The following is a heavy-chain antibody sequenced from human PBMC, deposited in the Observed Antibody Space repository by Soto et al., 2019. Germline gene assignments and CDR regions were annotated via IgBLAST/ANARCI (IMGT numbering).Heavy chain of an antibody. CDR3: ARHAGFDFWTGYFLQ. Sequence: SETLSLTCTVSGDSISTTSYYWGWIRQPPGKGLEWIGSIYYTGSNYNNPSLKSRVTISVDTSKNQFSLKLTSVTAADTAMYYCARHAGFDFWTGYFLQWGQGTTVTVS. V-gene: IGHV4-39*01. CDR2: IYYTGSN. D-gene: IGHD3-3*01. CDR1: GDSISTTSYY. J-gene: IGHJ6*02.